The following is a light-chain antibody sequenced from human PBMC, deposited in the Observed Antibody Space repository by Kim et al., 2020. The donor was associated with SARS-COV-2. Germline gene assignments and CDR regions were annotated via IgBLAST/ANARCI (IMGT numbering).Light chain of an antibody. J-gene: IGLJ2*01. V-gene: IGLV2-11*01. CDR1: SSYVGIYDF. Sequence: QSALTQPRSVSGSPGQSVAISCTGISSYVGIYDFVSWYQHHPGKAPRLLIYDINNRPSGVPDRFSGSKSGNTASLIISGLQADDEAHYYCCSYSANSVVLGGGTQLTV. CDR3: CSYSANSVV. CDR2: DIN.